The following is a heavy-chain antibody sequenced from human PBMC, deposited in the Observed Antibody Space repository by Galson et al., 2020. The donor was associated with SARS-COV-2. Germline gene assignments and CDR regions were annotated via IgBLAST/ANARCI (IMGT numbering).Heavy chain of an antibody. CDR1: GFTFSDYY. Sequence: GGSLRLSCAASGFTFSDYYMSWIRQAPGKGLEWVSYISSSSSYTNYADSVKVRFTISRDNAKNSLYLQMNSLRAEDTAVYYCARDGYSSSWRYDHRLEYWVQRTLVTGSA. CDR2: ISSSSSYT. V-gene: IGHV3-11*05. CDR3: ARDGYSSSWRYDHRLEY. J-gene: IGHJ4*02. D-gene: IGHD6-13*01.